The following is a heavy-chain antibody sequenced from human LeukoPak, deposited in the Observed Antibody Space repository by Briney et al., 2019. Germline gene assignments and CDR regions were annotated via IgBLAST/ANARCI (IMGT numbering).Heavy chain of an antibody. J-gene: IGHJ3*02. CDR3: ARVLGYCSGGSCYHDAFDI. CDR2: IYYSGST. Sequence: SETLSLTCTVSGGSISSSSYYWGWIRQPPGKGLEWIGSIYYSGSTYYNPSLKSRVTISVDTSKNQFSLKLSSVTAADTAVYYCARVLGYCSGGSCYHDAFDIWGQGTMVTVSS. D-gene: IGHD2-15*01. V-gene: IGHV4-39*07. CDR1: GGSISSSSYY.